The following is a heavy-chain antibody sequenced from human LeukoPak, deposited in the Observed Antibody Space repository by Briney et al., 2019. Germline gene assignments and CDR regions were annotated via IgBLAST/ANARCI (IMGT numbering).Heavy chain of an antibody. CDR2: IYYSGST. CDR3: ARLIYDSGSYLFDY. D-gene: IGHD3-10*01. V-gene: IGHV4-59*01. J-gene: IGHJ4*02. CDR1: GGSISSYY. Sequence: PSETLSLTCTVSGGSISSYYWSWIRQPPGKGLEWIGYIYYSGSTNYSPSLKSRVTISVDTSKNQFSLKLSSVTTADTAVYYCARLIYDSGSYLFDYWGQGTLVTVSS.